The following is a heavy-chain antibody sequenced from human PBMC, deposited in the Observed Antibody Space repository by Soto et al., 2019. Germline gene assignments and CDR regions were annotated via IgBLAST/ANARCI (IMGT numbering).Heavy chain of an antibody. J-gene: IGHJ6*02. CDR1: GYTFTSYA. V-gene: IGHV1-3*01. D-gene: IGHD1-26*01. CDR2: INAGNGNT. Sequence: ASVKVSGKASGYTFTSYAMHWVRQAPGQRLEWMGWINAGNGNTKYSQKFQGRVTITRDTSASTAYMELSSLRSEDTAVYYCARSEVGAPYYYYYGMDVWGQGTTVTVS. CDR3: ARSEVGAPYYYYYGMDV.